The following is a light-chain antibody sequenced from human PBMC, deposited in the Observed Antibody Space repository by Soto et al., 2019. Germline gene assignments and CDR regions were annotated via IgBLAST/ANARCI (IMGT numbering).Light chain of an antibody. J-gene: IGLJ1*01. CDR2: EVN. Sequence: QSVLTRPPSASGSPGQSVAISCTGTSSDVGGYNYVSWYQQHPGKAPKLMLYEVNKRPSGVPDRFSGSKSGNTASLTVSGLQAEDEADYYCSSYAGSSNVFGTGTKLTVL. V-gene: IGLV2-8*01. CDR3: SSYAGSSNV. CDR1: SSDVGGYNY.